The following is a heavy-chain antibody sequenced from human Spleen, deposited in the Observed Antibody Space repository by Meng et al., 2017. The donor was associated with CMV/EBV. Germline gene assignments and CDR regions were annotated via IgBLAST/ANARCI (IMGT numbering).Heavy chain of an antibody. Sequence: SGPTLVKPTPTLTLTCTFSGFSLRASGVSVGWIRQPPGKALEWLALIFWNNDRRYSPSLNDRLTINKDSSKNQVVLTMLTMDPVDTAKYFGAHSQRAQTRNFESFDFGGQGSLVTVSS. J-gene: IGHJ4*02. V-gene: IGHV2-5*01. CDR3: AHSQRAQTRNFESFDF. D-gene: IGHD3-9*01. CDR2: IFWNNDR. CDR1: GFSLRASGVS.